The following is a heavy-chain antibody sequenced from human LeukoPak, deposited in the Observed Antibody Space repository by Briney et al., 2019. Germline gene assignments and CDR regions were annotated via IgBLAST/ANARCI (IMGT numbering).Heavy chain of an antibody. CDR1: GASSSSYH. J-gene: IGHJ4*02. CDR2: IYTSGST. Sequence: SSETPLPSCAVSGASSSSYHWSWSRQPAGKGLEWIGRIYTSGSTNYNPSLKSRVTMSVDTSKNQFSLKLSSVTAADTAVYYCSRAKAYGSAAFDYLCRARMVTVSS. V-gene: IGHV4-4*07. D-gene: IGHD3-10*01. CDR3: SRAKAYGSAAFDY.